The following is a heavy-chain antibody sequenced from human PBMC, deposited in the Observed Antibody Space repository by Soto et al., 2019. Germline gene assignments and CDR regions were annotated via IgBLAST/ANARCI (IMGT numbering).Heavy chain of an antibody. V-gene: IGHV4-34*01. CDR1: GETLSAYY. Sequence: SETLSLTCAVYGETLSAYYWTWIRQPPGKGLEWIGEINQSGSTNYNPSLKSRVTMSADTSKKHFSLKVTSVTAADTAVYYCAKGTVYVPFLFPCLEVWGQGATLTVSS. CDR2: INQSGST. D-gene: IGHD3-10*02. CDR3: AKGTVYVPFLFPCLEV. J-gene: IGHJ6*02.